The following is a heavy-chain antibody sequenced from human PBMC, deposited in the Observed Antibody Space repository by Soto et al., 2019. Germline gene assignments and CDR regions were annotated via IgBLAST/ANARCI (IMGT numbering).Heavy chain of an antibody. CDR2: ISYDGSDK. CDR1: GFTFSSYG. D-gene: IGHD6-13*01. CDR3: AKDGSVAAADYYFDY. J-gene: IGHJ4*02. V-gene: IGHV3-30*18. Sequence: QVQLVESGGGGVQPGRSLRLSCAASGFTFSSYGMHWVRQAPGKGLEWVAVISYDGSDKKYADSVKGRFTISRDNSKNTLYRHMNSLRPEDTAVYYCAKDGSVAAADYYFDYWGQGTLVTVSS.